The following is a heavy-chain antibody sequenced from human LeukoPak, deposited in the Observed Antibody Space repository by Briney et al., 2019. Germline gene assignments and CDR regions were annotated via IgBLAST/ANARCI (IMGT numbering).Heavy chain of an antibody. CDR2: VYTGGGT. Sequence: SQTLSLTCTVSGASISSGSYYWSWIRQPAGKGLEWIGRVYTGGGTDYSPSLKSRVSISVDTSKNQFSLKVNSVTAADTAVYYCARQDPRGVIWGQGTLVTVSS. CDR1: GASISSGSYY. V-gene: IGHV4-61*02. CDR3: ARQDPRGVI. D-gene: IGHD3-10*01. J-gene: IGHJ4*02.